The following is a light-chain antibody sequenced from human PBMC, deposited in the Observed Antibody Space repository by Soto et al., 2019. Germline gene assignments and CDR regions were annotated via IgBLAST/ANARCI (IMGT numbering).Light chain of an antibody. V-gene: IGLV1-44*01. CDR3: AAWDDSLNGPL. Sequence: QLVLTQPPSASGTPGQRVTISCSGSSSNIGSNAVNWYQQLPGTAPTLLIYSNNQRPSGVPDRFSGSKSGTSASLAVNGLQSEDEADYYCAAWDDSLNGPLFGGGTKVTVL. CDR2: SNN. CDR1: SSNIGSNA. J-gene: IGLJ3*02.